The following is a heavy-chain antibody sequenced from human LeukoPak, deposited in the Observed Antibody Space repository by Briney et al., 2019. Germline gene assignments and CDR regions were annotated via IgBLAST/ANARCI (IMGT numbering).Heavy chain of an antibody. Sequence: PSETLSLTCTVSGYSISSGYYWGWIRQPPGKGLEWIGSIYHSGSTYYNPSLKSRVTISVDTSKNQFSLKLNSVTAADTAVYYCATNYYDSPFDLWGRGTLVTVSS. D-gene: IGHD3-22*01. CDR2: IYHSGST. CDR3: ATNYYDSPFDL. CDR1: GYSISSGYY. V-gene: IGHV4-38-2*02. J-gene: IGHJ2*01.